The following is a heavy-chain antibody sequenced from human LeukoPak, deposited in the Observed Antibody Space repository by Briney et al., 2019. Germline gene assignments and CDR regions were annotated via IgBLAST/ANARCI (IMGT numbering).Heavy chain of an antibody. CDR3: ARGGGSGWQPRDY. CDR2: ISTSSTYI. V-gene: IGHV3-21*01. CDR1: GFTFSSYS. Sequence: KSGGSLRLSCAASGFTFSSYSMTWVRQAPGKGLEWVSSISTSSTYIYYADSVKGRFTISRDNAKNSLSLQMNSLRADDTAVYYCARGGGSGWQPRDYWGQGTLVTASS. D-gene: IGHD6-19*01. J-gene: IGHJ4*02.